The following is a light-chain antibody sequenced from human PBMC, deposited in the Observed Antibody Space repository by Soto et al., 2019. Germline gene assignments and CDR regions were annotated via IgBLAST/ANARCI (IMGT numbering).Light chain of an antibody. CDR1: QSVSNNY. Sequence: EIVWTQSPGTLSLSPGERATLSCRASQSVSNNYLAWYQQKPGQAPRLLIYGASNRATGIPDRFSGSGSGTDFTLTISRLEPEDFAGYYCQQYGSSGTFGQGTKVEIK. J-gene: IGKJ1*01. V-gene: IGKV3-20*01. CDR3: QQYGSSGT. CDR2: GAS.